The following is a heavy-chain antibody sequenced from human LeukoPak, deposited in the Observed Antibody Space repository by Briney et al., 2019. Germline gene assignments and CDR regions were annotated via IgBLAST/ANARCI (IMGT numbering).Heavy chain of an antibody. J-gene: IGHJ5*02. CDR1: GGSISSSTYY. V-gene: IGHV4-39*01. D-gene: IGHD3-10*01. CDR3: ARTYYYGSGRSLYNWFDP. Sequence: SETLSLTCTVSGGSISSSTYYWGWIRQPPGKGLEWIGSFYYSGGTYYNPSLKSRVTISVDTSKNQFSLKLSSVTAADTAVYYCARTYYYGSGRSLYNWFDPWGQGTLVTVSS. CDR2: FYYSGGT.